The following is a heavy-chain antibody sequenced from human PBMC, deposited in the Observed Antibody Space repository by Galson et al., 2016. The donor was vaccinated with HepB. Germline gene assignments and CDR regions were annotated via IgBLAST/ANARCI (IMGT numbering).Heavy chain of an antibody. CDR2: MSSSGSTM. Sequence: SLRLSCAASGFTVSSYSMNWVRQAPGKGLEWVSSMSSSGSTMYYADSVKGRFTISRDDSKSTLYLHMNSLRVEDTAIYYCAIDPSQWHDLLFGNWAQGTLVTVSA. CDR1: GFTVSSYS. V-gene: IGHV3-48*01. J-gene: IGHJ4*02. CDR3: AIDPSQWHDLLFGN. D-gene: IGHD6-19*01.